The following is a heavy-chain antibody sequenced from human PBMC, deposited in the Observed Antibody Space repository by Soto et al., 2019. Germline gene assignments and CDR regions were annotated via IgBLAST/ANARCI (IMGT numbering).Heavy chain of an antibody. D-gene: IGHD3-10*01. CDR3: ARLRGDYYYYGMDV. CDR2: FIPIFGTA. Sequence: QVQLVQSGAEVKKPGSSVKVSCKASGGTFSSYAISWVRQAPGQGLEWIGGFIPIFGTANYAQKFQGRITITADESTSTAYMELSSMRSQDTAVYYCARLRGDYYYYGMDVWGQGTTVTVSS. J-gene: IGHJ6*02. CDR1: GGTFSSYA. V-gene: IGHV1-69*01.